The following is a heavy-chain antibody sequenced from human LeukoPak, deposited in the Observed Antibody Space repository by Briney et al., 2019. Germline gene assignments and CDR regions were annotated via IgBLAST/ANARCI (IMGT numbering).Heavy chain of an antibody. D-gene: IGHD1-1*01. CDR3: AKMNGYMDV. CDR1: GFTFSSSA. CDR2: ISGSGSGT. J-gene: IGHJ6*03. V-gene: IGHV3-23*01. Sequence: GGSLRLSCTASGFTFSSSAIAWVRQAPGKGLEWVSGISGSGSGTYYADFVKGRFTISRDNSKNTMYLEMNSLRAEDTAVYYCAKMNGYMDVWGKGTTVTVSS.